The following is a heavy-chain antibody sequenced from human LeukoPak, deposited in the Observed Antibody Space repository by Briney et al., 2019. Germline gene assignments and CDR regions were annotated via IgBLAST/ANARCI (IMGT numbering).Heavy chain of an antibody. CDR1: GGSFSGYY. CDR3: ARQRSSGWYVSYFDY. CDR2: INHSGST. V-gene: IGHV4-34*01. J-gene: IGHJ4*02. Sequence: PSETLSLTCAVYGGSFSGYYWSWIRQPPGKGLEWIGEINHSGSTNYNPSLKSRVTISVETSKNQFSLKMSSVTAADTAVYYCARQRSSGWYVSYFDYWGQGTLVTVSS. D-gene: IGHD6-19*01.